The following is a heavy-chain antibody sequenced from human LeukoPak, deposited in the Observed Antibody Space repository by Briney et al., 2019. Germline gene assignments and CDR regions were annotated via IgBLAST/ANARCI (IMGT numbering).Heavy chain of an antibody. J-gene: IGHJ4*02. D-gene: IGHD3-22*01. CDR1: GFTFSSYW. Sequence: GGSLRLSCVASGFTFSSYWMSWVRQAPGRGLEWVANLKQDGSEKYYVDSVKGRFTISRDNAKNSLYLQMNSLRAEDTAVYYCARITNSGYYWLFDYWGQGTLVTVAS. CDR2: LKQDGSEK. V-gene: IGHV3-7*04. CDR3: ARITNSGYYWLFDY.